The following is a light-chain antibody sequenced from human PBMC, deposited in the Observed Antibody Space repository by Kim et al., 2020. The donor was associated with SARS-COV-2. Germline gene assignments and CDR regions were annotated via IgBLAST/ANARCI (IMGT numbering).Light chain of an antibody. CDR2: GAS. CDR1: QDISSD. V-gene: IGKV1-17*01. J-gene: IGKJ5*01. CDR3: LQHRTYPRT. Sequence: DIQMTQSPSSLSASVGDRVTITCRASQDISSDLAWYQQSPGRAPKRLIYGASNLQSGVPSRFSGSGSETEFTLTINSLQPEDFATYFCLQHRTYPRTFGQGTRLEIK.